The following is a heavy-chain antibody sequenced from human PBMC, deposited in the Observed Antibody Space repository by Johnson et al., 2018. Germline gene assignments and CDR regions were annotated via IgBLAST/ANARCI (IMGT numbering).Heavy chain of an antibody. Sequence: QVQLQESGPGLVKPSETLTLTCNVSGGAINSNYWSWIRQTPGKGLEWIGYIHDSGSTKYNPSLRSRVTISVDTSKRLFSLRLSSVTAADTAMYYCARHVFGAFDPFAMWGQWTMVTVSS. J-gene: IGHJ3*02. CDR3: ARHVFGAFDPFAM. D-gene: IGHD3-16*01. CDR2: IHDSGST. V-gene: IGHV4-59*01. CDR1: GGAINSNY.